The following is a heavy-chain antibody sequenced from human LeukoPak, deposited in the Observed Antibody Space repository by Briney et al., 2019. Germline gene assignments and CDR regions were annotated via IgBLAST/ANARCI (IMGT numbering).Heavy chain of an antibody. J-gene: IGHJ6*03. CDR1: GFTFDDYA. CDR2: ISWDGGST. Sequence: GGSLRLSCAASGFTFDDYAVHWVRQAPGKGLEWVSLISWDGGSTYYADSVKGRFTISRDNSKNSLYLQMNSLRAEDTALYYCAKGPGGSSSGYYYYYMDVWGKGTTVTVSS. V-gene: IGHV3-43D*03. D-gene: IGHD6-6*01. CDR3: AKGPGGSSSGYYYYYMDV.